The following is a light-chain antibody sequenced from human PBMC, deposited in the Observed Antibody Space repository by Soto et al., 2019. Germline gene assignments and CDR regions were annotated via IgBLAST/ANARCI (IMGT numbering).Light chain of an antibody. CDR2: EVS. CDR3: SSYAGSSKLGV. CDR1: SSDVGGYDY. Sequence: QSVLTQPPSASGSPGQSVTISCTGSSSDVGGYDYVSWYQQHPGKAPKLLIYEVSKGPSGVPDRFSGSKSGNTASLTVSGLQAEDEADYYCSSYAGSSKLGVFGGGTKL. V-gene: IGLV2-8*01. J-gene: IGLJ2*01.